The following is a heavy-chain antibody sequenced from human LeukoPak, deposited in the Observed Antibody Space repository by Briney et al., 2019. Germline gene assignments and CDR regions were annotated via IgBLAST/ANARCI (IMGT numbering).Heavy chain of an antibody. CDR1: GYTFTSYY. CDR3: ARVELDDFWSGSLIY. CDR2: ISPNSGGT. Sequence: GASVKVSCKASGYTFTSYYMHWVRQAPGQGLEWMGWISPNSGGTNYAQKFQGRVTMTRDTSISTAYMELSRLRSDDTAVYYCARVELDDFWSGSLIYWGQGTLVTVSS. J-gene: IGHJ4*02. D-gene: IGHD3-3*01. V-gene: IGHV1-2*02.